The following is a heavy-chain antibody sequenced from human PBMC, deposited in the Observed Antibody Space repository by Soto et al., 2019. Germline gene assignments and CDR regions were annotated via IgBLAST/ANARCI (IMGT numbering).Heavy chain of an antibody. J-gene: IGHJ4*02. CDR1: GYTFTSYS. V-gene: IGHV1-3*01. Sequence: QVQLVQSGAEVEKPGASVKVSCKASGYTFTSYSIHWVRQAPGQRLEWMGWINAGTGDTKYSERYQGRVTITRDTSAKSACMELRGLRFEDTAVYYCARDGGYDILTGYFDCWGQGTLLTVSS. D-gene: IGHD3-9*01. CDR2: INAGTGDT. CDR3: ARDGGYDILTGYFDC.